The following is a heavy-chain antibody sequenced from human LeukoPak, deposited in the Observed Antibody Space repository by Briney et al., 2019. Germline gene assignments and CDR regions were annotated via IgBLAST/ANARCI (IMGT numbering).Heavy chain of an antibody. CDR3: ARNLADYSNSFYWFDP. D-gene: IGHD4-11*01. V-gene: IGHV4-39*01. CDR2: IYYSGST. CDR1: GGSISSSSYY. Sequence: SEALSVTCTVSGGSISSSSYYWGWIRQPPGKGLEWIGSIYYSGSTYYNPSLKGRVTISVNTSKDQFSLKLSSVTAADTAVYYCARNLADYSNSFYWFDPWGQGTLVTVSS. J-gene: IGHJ5*02.